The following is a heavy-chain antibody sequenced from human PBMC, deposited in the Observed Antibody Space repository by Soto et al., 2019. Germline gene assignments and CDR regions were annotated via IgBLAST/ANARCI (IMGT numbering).Heavy chain of an antibody. J-gene: IGHJ5*02. CDR2: INHSGST. D-gene: IGHD3-10*01. CDR1: GGSFSGYY. Sequence: PSETLSLTCAVYGGSFSGYYWSWIRQPPGKGLEWIGEINHSGSTNYNPSLKSRVTISVDTSKNQFSPKLSSVTAADTAVYYCARGQLYYYGSRSYYWFDPWGQGTLVTVSS. CDR3: ARGQLYYYGSRSYYWFDP. V-gene: IGHV4-34*01.